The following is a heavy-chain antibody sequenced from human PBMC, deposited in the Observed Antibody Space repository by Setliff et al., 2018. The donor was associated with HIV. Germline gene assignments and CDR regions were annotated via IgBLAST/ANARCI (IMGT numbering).Heavy chain of an antibody. CDR2: IIPIFGTA. CDR1: GYTFSSYA. Sequence: ASVKVSCKASGYTFSSYAISWVRQAPGQGLEWMGGIIPIFGTANYAQKFQGRVTITADESTSTAYMVLSSLRSEDTAVYYCASRRITMVRGVISNDYYYYYMDVWGKGTTVTVSS. CDR3: ASRRITMVRGVISNDYYYYYMDV. J-gene: IGHJ6*03. V-gene: IGHV1-69*13. D-gene: IGHD3-10*01.